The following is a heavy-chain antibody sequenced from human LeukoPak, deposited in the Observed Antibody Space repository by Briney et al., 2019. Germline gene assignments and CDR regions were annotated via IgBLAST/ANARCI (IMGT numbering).Heavy chain of an antibody. CDR3: ARVYCSGGSCYSTELDY. D-gene: IGHD2-15*01. Sequence: GGSLRLSCAASGFTFSSYNMSWVRQAPGKGLEWVSYIGTNSSTIYYADSVKGRFTISRDNAKNSLYLQMNSLRAEDTTVYYCARVYCSGGSCYSTELDYWGQGTLVTVSS. CDR1: GFTFSSYN. V-gene: IGHV3-48*01. CDR2: IGTNSSTI. J-gene: IGHJ4*02.